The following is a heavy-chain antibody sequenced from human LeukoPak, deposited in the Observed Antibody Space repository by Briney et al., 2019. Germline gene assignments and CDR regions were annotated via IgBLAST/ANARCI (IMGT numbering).Heavy chain of an antibody. V-gene: IGHV3-43*01. J-gene: IGHJ6*02. CDR3: AKDRRYYGMDV. Sequence: GGSLRLSCAASGFTFDDYTMHWVRQAPGKGLEWVSLISWDGCSTYYADSVKGRFTISRDNSKNSLYLQMNSLRTEDTALYYCAKDRRYYGMDVWGQGTTVTVSS. CDR1: GFTFDDYT. CDR2: ISWDGCST.